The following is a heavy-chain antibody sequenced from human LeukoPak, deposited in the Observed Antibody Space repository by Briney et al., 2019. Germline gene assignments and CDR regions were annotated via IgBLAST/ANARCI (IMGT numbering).Heavy chain of an antibody. J-gene: IGHJ6*03. V-gene: IGHV5-51*01. D-gene: IGHD6-6*01. CDR2: IYPADSDT. CDR1: GYSFTSYW. Sequence: GKSLKISCQGSGYSFTSYWIGWVRQMPGKGLEWMGIIYPADSDTRYNPSFQGQVTISADISIRTAYLQWSSLRASDTAVYYCARRAFTSSSFSYYYYVDVWGKGTTVTVSS. CDR3: ARRAFTSSSFSYYYYVDV.